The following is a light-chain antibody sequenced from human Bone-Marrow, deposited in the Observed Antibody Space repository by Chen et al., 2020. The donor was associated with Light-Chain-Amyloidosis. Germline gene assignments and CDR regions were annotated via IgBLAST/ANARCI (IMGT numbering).Light chain of an antibody. CDR3: QQYHSWKT. CDR1: QSVFSSSDTKNS. J-gene: IGKJ1*01. V-gene: IGKV4-1*01. CDR2: RAS. Sequence: DIVLTQSPDSLAVSLGERATINCKSSQSVFSSSDTKNSVAWYQQKPGQPPKLLISRASTRESGVPDRLSGSGTGTDFTLTISSLQAEDVAVYYCQQYHSWKTFGQGTKVEIK.